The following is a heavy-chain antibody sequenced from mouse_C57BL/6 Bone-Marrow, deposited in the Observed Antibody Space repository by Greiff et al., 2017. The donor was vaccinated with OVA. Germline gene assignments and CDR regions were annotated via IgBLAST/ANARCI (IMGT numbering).Heavy chain of an antibody. V-gene: IGHV5-12*01. D-gene: IGHD2-1*01. CDR2: ISNGGGST. CDR3: ARQVYYGNYFDY. Sequence: EVQVVESGGGLVQPGGSLKLSCAASGFTFSDYYMYWVRQTPEKRLEWVAYISNGGGSTYYPDTVKGRFTISRDNAKNTLYLQMSRLKSEDTAMYYCARQVYYGNYFDYWGQGTTLTVSS. J-gene: IGHJ2*01. CDR1: GFTFSDYY.